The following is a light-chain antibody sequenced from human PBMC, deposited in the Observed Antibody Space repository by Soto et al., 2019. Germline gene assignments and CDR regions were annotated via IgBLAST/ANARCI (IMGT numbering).Light chain of an antibody. Sequence: EIVMTQSPATLSVSPGESATLSCRASQSVGSYLAWYQHKPGQAPRLLISDASNRATGIPDRFSGSGSGTDFTLTISRLEPEDFAVYYCQQYGSSPPWTFGQGTKVDI. CDR3: QQYGSSPPWT. CDR1: QSVGSY. V-gene: IGKV3-20*01. J-gene: IGKJ1*01. CDR2: DAS.